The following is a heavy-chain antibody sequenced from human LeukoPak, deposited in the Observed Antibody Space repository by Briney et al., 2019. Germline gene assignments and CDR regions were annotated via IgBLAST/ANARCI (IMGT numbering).Heavy chain of an antibody. CDR1: GGSISSYY. J-gene: IGHJ3*02. Sequence: SETLSLTCTVSGGSISSYYWSWIRQPPGKGLEWIGYIYYSGSTNYNPSLKSRVTISVDTSKNQFSLKLSSVPAADTAVYYCARDRGDGYNLLRPGRNAFDIWGQGTMVTVSS. V-gene: IGHV4-59*01. CDR3: ARDRGDGYNLLRPGRNAFDI. D-gene: IGHD5-24*01. CDR2: IYYSGST.